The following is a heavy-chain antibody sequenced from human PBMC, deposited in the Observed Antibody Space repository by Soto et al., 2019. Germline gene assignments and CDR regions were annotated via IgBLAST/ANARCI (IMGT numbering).Heavy chain of an antibody. Sequence: QVQLQESGPGLVKPSDTLSLTCAVSGYSISSSNWWGWIRQPPGKGLEWIGYIYYSGSTYYNASLKXRXTXSXXTSNNQFSLKLSSVTAGDTAVYYCARTLQDDGMDVWGQGTTVTVSS. J-gene: IGHJ6*02. CDR3: ARTLQDDGMDV. CDR2: IYYSGST. V-gene: IGHV4-28*01. CDR1: GYSISSSNW.